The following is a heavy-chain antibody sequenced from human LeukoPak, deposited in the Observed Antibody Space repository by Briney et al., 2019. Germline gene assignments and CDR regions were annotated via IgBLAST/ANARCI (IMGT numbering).Heavy chain of an antibody. J-gene: IGHJ4*02. CDR1: GFTFSSYG. Sequence: PGGSLRLSCAASGFTFSSYGMHWVRQPPGKGLEWVSSIFPSGGEIHYADSVRGRFTISRDNSKSTLSLQMNSLRAEDTAIYYCATCRQVLLPFESWGQGTLVTVSS. V-gene: IGHV3-23*01. CDR3: ATCRQVLLPFES. CDR2: IFPSGGEI. D-gene: IGHD2-8*02.